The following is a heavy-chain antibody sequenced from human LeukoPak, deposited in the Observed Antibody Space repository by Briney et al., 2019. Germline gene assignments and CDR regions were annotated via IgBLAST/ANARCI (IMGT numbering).Heavy chain of an antibody. Sequence: ASVKVSCKASGYIFTDYYIHWVRQAPGQGLEWMGWINPNSGGTKYAQKFQGRVTMTRDTSIRTVYMELSSLRSDDTAVYYCARVGYYDNSAYYYMWDYFDPWGQGTLVTVSS. CDR3: ARVGYYDNSAYYYMWDYFDP. CDR2: INPNSGGT. V-gene: IGHV1-2*02. D-gene: IGHD3-22*01. J-gene: IGHJ5*02. CDR1: GYIFTDYY.